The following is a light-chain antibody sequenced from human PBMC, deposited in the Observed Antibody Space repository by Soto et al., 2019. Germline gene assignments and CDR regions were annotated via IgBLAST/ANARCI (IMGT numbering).Light chain of an antibody. V-gene: IGLV2-14*01. Sequence: QSVLTQPASVSGSPGQSITISCTGASSDVGGYDFVSWYQQHPGKAPKLMIYEVSNRPSGVSSRFSGSKSGNTASLTISGLQPEDEADYYCSSYTTSSTVVFGTGTKVTVL. J-gene: IGLJ1*01. CDR3: SSYTTSSTVV. CDR2: EVS. CDR1: SSDVGGYDF.